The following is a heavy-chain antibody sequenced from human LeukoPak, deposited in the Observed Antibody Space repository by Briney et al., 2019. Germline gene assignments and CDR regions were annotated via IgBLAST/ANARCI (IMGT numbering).Heavy chain of an antibody. D-gene: IGHD3-10*01. CDR1: GFIFSDHY. CDR2: IRNKAQSYST. CDR3: AVSLGVNFRCFDS. J-gene: IGHJ5*01. Sequence: GGCLRLSCAASGFIFSDHYMDWVRQAPGKGLEWVARIRNKAQSYSTEYAASVKGKFTISRDFSKNSLYLQMSSLTTEDTAIYFCAVSLGVNFRCFDSWGQGILVTVYS. V-gene: IGHV3-72*01.